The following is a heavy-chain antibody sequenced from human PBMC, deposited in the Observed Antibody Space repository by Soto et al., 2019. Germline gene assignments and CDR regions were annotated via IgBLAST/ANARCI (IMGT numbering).Heavy chain of an antibody. J-gene: IGHJ4*02. CDR1: GYTFTSYA. D-gene: IGHD2-21*02. V-gene: IGHV1-3*05. CDR3: ARSIVVVTALDY. Sequence: QVQLVQSGAEEKKPGASVKVSCKASGYTFTSYAMHWVRQAPGQRLEWMGWINAGNVNTKYSQKFQGRVTITRDTSASTAYMELSSLRSEDTAVYYCARSIVVVTALDYWGQGTPVTVSS. CDR2: INAGNVNT.